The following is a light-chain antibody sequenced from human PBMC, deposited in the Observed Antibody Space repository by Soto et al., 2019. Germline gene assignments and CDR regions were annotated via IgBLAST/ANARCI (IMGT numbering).Light chain of an antibody. CDR1: SSDVGGYDY. CDR3: SSYTSSSTVV. Sequence: QSALTQPASVSGSPGQSITISCTGTSSDVGGYDYVSWYQQHPGKAPKVMIYEVSNRPSGVSNRFSGSKSGDTASLTISGLQAEDEAVYYCSSYTSSSTVVFGGGTKLTVL. J-gene: IGLJ2*01. V-gene: IGLV2-14*01. CDR2: EVS.